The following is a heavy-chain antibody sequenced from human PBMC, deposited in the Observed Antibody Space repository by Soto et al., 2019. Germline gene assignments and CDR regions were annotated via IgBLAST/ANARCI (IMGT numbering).Heavy chain of an antibody. J-gene: IGHJ5*02. Sequence: QVQLVQSGAEVKKPGSSVKVSCKASGGTFSIYTISWVRQAPGQGLEGMGGSANSAQKVQGRLTITAAESKSTGYLELSSLTSEDTAVYYCAREGPPDIAWFDPWGQGTPVSVSS. CDR2: SA. V-gene: IGHV1-69*01. D-gene: IGHD2-15*01. CDR3: AREGPPDIAWFDP. CDR1: GGTFSIYT.